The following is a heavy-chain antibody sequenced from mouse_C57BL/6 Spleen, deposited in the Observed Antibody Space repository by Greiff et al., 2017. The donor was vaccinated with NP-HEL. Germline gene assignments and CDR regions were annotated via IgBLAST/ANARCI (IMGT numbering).Heavy chain of an antibody. CDR3: ARSYYYGSRGGDWYFDV. V-gene: IGHV1-76*01. D-gene: IGHD1-1*01. J-gene: IGHJ1*03. Sequence: QVQLQQSGAELVRPGASVKLSCKASGYTFTDYYINWVKQRPGQGLEWIARIYPGSGNTYYNEKFKGKATLTAEKSSSTAYMQLSSLTSEDSAVYFCARSYYYGSRGGDWYFDVWGTGTTVTVSS. CDR1: GYTFTDYY. CDR2: IYPGSGNT.